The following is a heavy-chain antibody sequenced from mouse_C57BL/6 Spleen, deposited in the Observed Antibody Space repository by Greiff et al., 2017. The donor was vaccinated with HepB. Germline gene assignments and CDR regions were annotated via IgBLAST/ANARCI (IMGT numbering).Heavy chain of an antibody. D-gene: IGHD1-1*01. J-gene: IGHJ1*03. CDR3: ASHYGSSYWYFDV. CDR2: INPNNGGT. CDR1: GYTFTDYN. Sequence: EVQLQQSGPELVKPGASVKMSCKASGYTFTDYNMHWVKQSHGKSLEWIGYINPNNGGTSYNQKFKGKATLTVNKSSSTAYMELRSLTSEDSAVYYCASHYGSSYWYFDVWGTGTTVTVSS. V-gene: IGHV1-22*01.